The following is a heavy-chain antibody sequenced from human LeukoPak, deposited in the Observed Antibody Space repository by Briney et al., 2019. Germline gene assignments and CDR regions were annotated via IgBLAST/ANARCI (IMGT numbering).Heavy chain of an antibody. CDR1: GFTFSSYA. D-gene: IGHD2-2*01. V-gene: IGHV3-30*04. J-gene: IGHJ4*02. Sequence: PGGSLRLSCAASGFTFSSYAMHWVRQAPGKGLEWVAVISYDGSNKYYADSVKGRFTISRDNSKNTLYLQMNRLRAEDTAVYYCARDSGDYCSSTSCYAGFDYWGQGTLVTVSS. CDR2: ISYDGSNK. CDR3: ARDSGDYCSSTSCYAGFDY.